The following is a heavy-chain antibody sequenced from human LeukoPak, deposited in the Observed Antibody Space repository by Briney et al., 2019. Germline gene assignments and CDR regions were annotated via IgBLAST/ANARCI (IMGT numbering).Heavy chain of an antibody. V-gene: IGHV4-34*01. CDR3: ARSAYYYDSSGPYRYFDY. J-gene: IGHJ4*02. D-gene: IGHD3-22*01. Sequence: SETLSLTCAVYGGSFSGYYWSWIRQPPGKGLEWIGEINHSGRTNYNPSLKSRVTISVDTSKNQFSLKLSSVTAADTAVYYCARSAYYYDSSGPYRYFDYWGQGTLVTVSS. CDR2: INHSGRT. CDR1: GGSFSGYY.